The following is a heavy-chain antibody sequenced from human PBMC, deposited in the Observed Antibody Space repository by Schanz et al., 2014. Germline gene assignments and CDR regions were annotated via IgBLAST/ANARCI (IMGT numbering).Heavy chain of an antibody. V-gene: IGHV1-18*01. Sequence: QVQLVQSGAEVKKPGASVKVSCKASGYTFTSYDINWVRQAPGQGLEWMGWISPYNGNTNYAQKLQGRVTMTADTSTGTAYMELRSLRSDDTALYYCTRGGYSYALSAFDIWGQGTMVTVSS. D-gene: IGHD5-18*01. CDR3: TRGGYSYALSAFDI. CDR2: ISPYNGNT. J-gene: IGHJ3*02. CDR1: GYTFTSYD.